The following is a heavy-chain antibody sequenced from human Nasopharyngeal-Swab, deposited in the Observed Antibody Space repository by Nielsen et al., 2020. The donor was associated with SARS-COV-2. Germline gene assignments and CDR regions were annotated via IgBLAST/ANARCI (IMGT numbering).Heavy chain of an antibody. V-gene: IGHV3-43*02. Sequence: GESLKISCAASGFTFDDYAMHWARQAPGKGLEWVSLISGDGGSTYYADSVKGRFTISRDNSKNSLYLQMNSLRTEDTALYYCAKDLGATTGYYYGMDVWGQGTTVTVSS. CDR3: AKDLGATTGYYYGMDV. J-gene: IGHJ6*02. D-gene: IGHD1-26*01. CDR2: ISGDGGST. CDR1: GFTFDDYA.